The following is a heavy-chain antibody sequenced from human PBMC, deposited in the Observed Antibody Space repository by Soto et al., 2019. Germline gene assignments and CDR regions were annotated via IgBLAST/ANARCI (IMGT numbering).Heavy chain of an antibody. CDR1: GYSFTDYH. D-gene: IGHD2-8*01. V-gene: IGHV1-2*04. Sequence: ASVKVSCKASGYSFTDYHIHWVRQAPGQGLEWLGRINPKSGGTSAAQKFQGWVTMTTDTSISTASMELTRLTSDDTAIYYCARGDSTDCSNGVCSFFYNHDMDVWGQGTTVTVSS. CDR3: ARGDSTDCSNGVCSFFYNHDMDV. J-gene: IGHJ6*02. CDR2: INPKSGGT.